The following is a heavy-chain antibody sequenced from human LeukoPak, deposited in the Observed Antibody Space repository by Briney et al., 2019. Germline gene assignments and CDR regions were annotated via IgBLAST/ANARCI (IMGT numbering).Heavy chain of an antibody. CDR3: ARGRVLWFGELLSDL. V-gene: IGHV4-39*07. Sequence: SETLSLTCTVSGGSISSSSYYWGWIRQPPGKGLEWIGSIYYSGSTYYNPSLKSRVTISVDTSKNQFSLKLSSVTAADTAVYYCARGRVLWFGELLSDLWGRGTLVTVSS. J-gene: IGHJ2*01. CDR2: IYYSGST. D-gene: IGHD3-10*01. CDR1: GGSISSSSYY.